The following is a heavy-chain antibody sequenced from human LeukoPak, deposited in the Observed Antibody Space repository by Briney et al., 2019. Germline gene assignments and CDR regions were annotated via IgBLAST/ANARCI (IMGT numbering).Heavy chain of an antibody. CDR1: GGSISSYY. J-gene: IGHJ4*02. Sequence: SETLSLTCTVSGGSISSYYWSWIRQPPGKGLEWIGYIYYSGSTNYNPSLKGRVTISVDTSKNQFSLKLSSVTAADTAVYYCARDRPSLSYRGELDYWGQGTLVTVSS. V-gene: IGHV4-59*01. CDR3: ARDRPSLSYRGELDY. CDR2: IYYSGST. D-gene: IGHD3-10*01.